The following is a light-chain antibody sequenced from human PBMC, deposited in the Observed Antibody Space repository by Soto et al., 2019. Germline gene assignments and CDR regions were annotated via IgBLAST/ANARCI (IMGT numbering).Light chain of an antibody. CDR2: EVN. CDR1: SSDIGTYKY. V-gene: IGLV2-14*01. Sequence: QSALTQPASVSGSPGQSLTISCTGSSSDIGTYKYASWYQQHPGKAPRVIIYEVNNRPSGVSHRFSGSKSDNTASLTVSGLQAEDEAIYYCTSFSTHNSLVFGGGTKVTVL. CDR3: TSFSTHNSLV. J-gene: IGLJ2*01.